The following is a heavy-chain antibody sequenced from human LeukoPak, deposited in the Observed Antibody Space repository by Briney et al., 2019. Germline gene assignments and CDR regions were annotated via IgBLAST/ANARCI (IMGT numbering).Heavy chain of an antibody. V-gene: IGHV1-2*02. CDR1: GYTFTGYY. Sequence: ASVKVSCKASGYTFTGYYMHWVRQAPGQGLEWMGWINPSSGGTNYAQKFQGRVTMTRDTSISTAYMELSRLRSDDTAVYYCATSYDILTGLETYYFDYWGQGTLVTVSS. D-gene: IGHD3-9*01. CDR3: ATSYDILTGLETYYFDY. CDR2: INPSSGGT. J-gene: IGHJ4*02.